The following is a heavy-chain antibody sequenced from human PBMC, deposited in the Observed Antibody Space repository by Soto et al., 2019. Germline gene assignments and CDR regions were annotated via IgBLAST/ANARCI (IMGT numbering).Heavy chain of an antibody. V-gene: IGHV3-11*01. Sequence: GGSLRLSCAASGFTFSDYYMSWIRQAPGKGLEWVSYISSSGSTIYYADSVKGRFTISRDNAKNSLYLQMNSLRAEGTAVYYCAREVVVITTNRSYYYYYGMDVWGQGTTVTVSS. CDR1: GFTFSDYY. CDR2: ISSSGSTI. CDR3: AREVVVITTNRSYYYYYGMDV. J-gene: IGHJ6*02. D-gene: IGHD3-22*01.